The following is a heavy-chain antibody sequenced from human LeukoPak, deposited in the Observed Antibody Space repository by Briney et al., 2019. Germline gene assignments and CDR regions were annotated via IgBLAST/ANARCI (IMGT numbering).Heavy chain of an antibody. Sequence: DPSETLSLTCTVSDGSSSTYYWTWIRQPPGKGLEWIGYIHTSGSTKYNPSLKSRVTMSVDTSKNQFSLRLSSVTAADTAVYFCVRPGQSTWWVYFNYWGQGTVVTVSS. CDR1: DGSSSTYY. CDR3: VRPGQSTWWVYFNY. V-gene: IGHV4-4*09. CDR2: IHTSGST. D-gene: IGHD2-15*01. J-gene: IGHJ4*02.